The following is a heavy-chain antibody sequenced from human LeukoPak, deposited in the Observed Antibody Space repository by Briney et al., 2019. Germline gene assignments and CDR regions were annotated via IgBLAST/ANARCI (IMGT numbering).Heavy chain of an antibody. CDR1: GYTFTGYY. D-gene: IGHD5-18*01. J-gene: IGHJ4*02. Sequence: ASVKVSCKASGYTFTGYYMHWVRQAPGQGLEWMGWINPNSGGTHYAQKFQGRVTMTRDTSISTAYMELSRLRSDDTAVYYCARGGYSYGSPFDYWGQGTLVTVSS. CDR3: ARGGYSYGSPFDY. CDR2: INPNSGGT. V-gene: IGHV1-2*02.